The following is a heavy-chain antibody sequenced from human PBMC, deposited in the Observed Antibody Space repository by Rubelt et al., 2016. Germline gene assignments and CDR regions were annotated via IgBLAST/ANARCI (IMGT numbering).Heavy chain of an antibody. CDR2: INPNSGGT. J-gene: IGHJ4*02. D-gene: IGHD6-19*01. Sequence: QVQLVQSGAEVKKPGASVKVSCKASGYTFTGYYMHWVRQAPGQGLEWMGWINPNSGGTNYDTEFYGRVTQARETSSSPAYMELSRLRSDDTAVYYCARDLYKGPRWLVAYWGQGTLVTVSS. CDR3: ARDLYKGPRWLVAY. V-gene: IGHV1-2*02. CDR1: GYTFTGYY.